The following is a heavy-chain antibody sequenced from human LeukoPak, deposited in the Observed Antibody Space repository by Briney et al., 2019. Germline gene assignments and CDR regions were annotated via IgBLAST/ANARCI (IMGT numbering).Heavy chain of an antibody. J-gene: IGHJ4*02. CDR3: ARLSDY. CDR1: GGYISSSSYY. V-gene: IGHV4-39*01. Sequence: SETLSLTCTVSGGYISSSSYYWGWIRQPPGKGLEWIGSINYSGSTYYNPSLKSRVTISVDTSKTQFSLKLSSVTAADTAVYYCARLSDYWGQGTLVTVSS. CDR2: INYSGST.